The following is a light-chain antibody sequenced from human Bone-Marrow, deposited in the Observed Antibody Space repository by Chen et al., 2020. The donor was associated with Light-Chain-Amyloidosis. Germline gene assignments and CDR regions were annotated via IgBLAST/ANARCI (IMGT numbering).Light chain of an antibody. V-gene: IGKV3-11*01. CDR2: DAS. CDR1: QSVSSY. Sequence: EIVLTQSPATLSLSPGERATLSCRASQSVSSYSAWYQQKPGQAPRLLIYDASNRATGIPARFSGSGSGTDFTLTISSLEPEDFAVYYCQQRSNWYTFGPGTKLEIK. CDR3: QQRSNWYT. J-gene: IGKJ2*01.